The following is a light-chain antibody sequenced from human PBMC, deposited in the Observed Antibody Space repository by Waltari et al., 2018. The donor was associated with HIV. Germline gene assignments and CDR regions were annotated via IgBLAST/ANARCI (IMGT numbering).Light chain of an antibody. Sequence: DVQMTQSPSTLSASVGDRVTISCRASQSISSWLAWYQQKPGKAPKVLISAASTLETAVPSRFSGSGSGTDFTLTISSLQPDDFATYYCQQYKTYPWTFGQGTKVEI. CDR3: QQYKTYPWT. V-gene: IGKV1-5*03. CDR2: AAS. J-gene: IGKJ1*01. CDR1: QSISSW.